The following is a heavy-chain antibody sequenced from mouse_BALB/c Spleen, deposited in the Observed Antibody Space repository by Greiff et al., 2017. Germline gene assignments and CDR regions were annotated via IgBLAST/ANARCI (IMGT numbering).Heavy chain of an antibody. CDR2: IYTADSYT. V-gene: IGHV1-69*02. J-gene: IGHJ4*01. D-gene: IGHD2-3*01. CDR3: TRGAYDGYYYAMDY. CDR1: GFTFTSYW. Sequence: VQLQEPGAELVRPGASVKLSCKASGFTFTSYWINWVKQRPGQGLEWIGNIYTADSYTNYNQKFKDKATLTVDKSSSTAYMQLSRPTSEDSAVYYCTRGAYDGYYYAMDYWGQGTSVTVSS.